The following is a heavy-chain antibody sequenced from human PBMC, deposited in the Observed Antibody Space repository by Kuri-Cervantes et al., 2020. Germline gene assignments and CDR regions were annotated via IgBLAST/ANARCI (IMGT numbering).Heavy chain of an antibody. J-gene: IGHJ6*02. V-gene: IGHV4-34*01. CDR1: GGSFSGYY. D-gene: IGHD6-13*01. Sequence: GSLRLSCAVYGGSFSGYYWSWIRQPPGKGLEWIGEINHSGSTNYNPSLKSRVTISVDTSKNQFSLKLSSVTAADTAVYYCARIAAATIIGGYYYYGMDVWGQGTTVTVS. CDR2: INHSGST. CDR3: ARIAAATIIGGYYYYGMDV.